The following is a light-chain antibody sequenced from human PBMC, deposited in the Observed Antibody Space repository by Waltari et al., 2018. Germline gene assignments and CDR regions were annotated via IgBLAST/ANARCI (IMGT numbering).Light chain of an antibody. V-gene: IGKV3-20*01. CDR1: QSISRF. Sequence: EIVLTQSPGTLSLSPGDRATLSCRASQSISRFLAWYHQKPGQAPRLLIYAASNRATGIPDRISGSGSGTDFSLTSSRLEPEDFAVYFCQNHERLPAVFGQGTKVEIK. CDR2: AAS. J-gene: IGKJ1*01. CDR3: QNHERLPAV.